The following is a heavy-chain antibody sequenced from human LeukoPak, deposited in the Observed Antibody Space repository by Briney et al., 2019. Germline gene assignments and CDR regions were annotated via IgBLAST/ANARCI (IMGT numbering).Heavy chain of an antibody. J-gene: IGHJ6*02. V-gene: IGHV1-18*01. CDR3: AGVTGTTFYYGMDV. CDR1: GYTFTSYG. CDR2: ISAYNGNT. D-gene: IGHD1-7*01. Sequence: ASVTVSCKASGYTFTSYGISWVRQAPGQGLEWMGWISAYNGNTNYAQKLQGRVTMTTDTSTSTAYMELRSLRSDDTAVYYCAGVTGTTFYYGMDVWGQGTTVTVSS.